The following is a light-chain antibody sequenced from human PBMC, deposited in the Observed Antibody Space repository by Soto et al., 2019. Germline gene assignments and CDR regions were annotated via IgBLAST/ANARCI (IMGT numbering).Light chain of an antibody. CDR2: GAS. CDR3: QQYNSFSYN. CDR1: ESISTW. J-gene: IGKJ2*01. V-gene: IGKV1-5*01. Sequence: DIQMTQSPSTLSASVLYIVTITCRASESISTWLALYQQKPGKSPKLLIYGASNLERGVPSRFSGSGSGTEFTLTISSLQPDDFSTYYCQQYNSFSYNFGPGTKVDIK.